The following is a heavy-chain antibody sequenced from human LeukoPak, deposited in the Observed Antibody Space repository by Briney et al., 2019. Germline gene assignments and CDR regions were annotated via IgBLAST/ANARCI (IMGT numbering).Heavy chain of an antibody. J-gene: IGHJ3*02. Sequence: GGSLRLSCAASGFTFSSYEMNWVRQAPGKGLEWVSYISSSASTIYYADSVKGRFTISRDNAKNSLYLHMNSLRAEDTAVYYCARPLRWGWKGAFDIWGQGTVVTVSS. V-gene: IGHV3-48*03. CDR1: GFTFSSYE. CDR2: ISSSASTI. D-gene: IGHD2-21*01. CDR3: ARPLRWGWKGAFDI.